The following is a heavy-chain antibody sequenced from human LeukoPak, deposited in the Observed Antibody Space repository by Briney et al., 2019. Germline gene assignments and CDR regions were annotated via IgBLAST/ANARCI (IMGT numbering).Heavy chain of an antibody. CDR1: GYSFTTYW. D-gene: IGHD1-26*01. V-gene: IGHV5-51*01. CDR3: ARQTGSYDPFDF. Sequence: GESLKISCKASGYSFTTYWIGWVRQMPGKGLVWMGIIYPGDSDTRYSPSFQGQVTISADKSVSTTYLQWSSLQASDTAMYYCARQTGSYDPFDFWGQGALVTVSS. CDR2: IYPGDSDT. J-gene: IGHJ4*02.